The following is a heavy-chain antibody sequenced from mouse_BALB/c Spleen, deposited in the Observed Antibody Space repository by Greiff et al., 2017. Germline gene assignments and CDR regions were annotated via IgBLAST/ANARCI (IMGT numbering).Heavy chain of an antibody. D-gene: IGHD2-10*01. CDR1: GYTFTSYT. V-gene: IGHV1-4*02. CDR2: INPSSGYT. CDR3: ARSYYGNYEGFAY. J-gene: IGHJ3*01. Sequence: VQLQESAAELARPGASVKMSCKASGYTFTSYTMHWVKQRPGQGLEWIGYINPSSGYTEYNQKFKDKTTLTADKSSSTAYMQLSSLTSEDSAVYYCARSYYGNYEGFAYWGQGTLVTVSA.